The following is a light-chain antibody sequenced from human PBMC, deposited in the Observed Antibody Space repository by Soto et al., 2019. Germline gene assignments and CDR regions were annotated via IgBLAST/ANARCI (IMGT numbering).Light chain of an antibody. CDR1: HGIGSW. Sequence: DIQMTQSPSSVSASVGDRVSITCRSTHGIGSWLAWYQQKPGKAPNLLIYDASKLHSGVPSRFSGSGSGTDFSLTISSLQPEDFATYYCQHANSFPHTFGGGTKGDIK. V-gene: IGKV1-12*01. CDR3: QHANSFPHT. J-gene: IGKJ4*01. CDR2: DAS.